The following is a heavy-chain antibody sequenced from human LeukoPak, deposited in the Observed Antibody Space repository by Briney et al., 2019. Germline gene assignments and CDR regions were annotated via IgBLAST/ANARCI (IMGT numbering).Heavy chain of an antibody. CDR2: INQNRGSL. CDR3: AREFSTSSTAFDV. D-gene: IGHD6-6*01. V-gene: IGHV4-34*01. J-gene: IGHJ3*01. CDR1: GGSFSGYY. Sequence: SETLSLTCAVYGGSFSGYYWSWIRLSPGKGLEWIGEINQNRGSLNYNPSLKSRVTMSVDTSKNQFSLKVTSVTAADTAVYYCAREFSTSSTAFDVWGQGTMVTVSS.